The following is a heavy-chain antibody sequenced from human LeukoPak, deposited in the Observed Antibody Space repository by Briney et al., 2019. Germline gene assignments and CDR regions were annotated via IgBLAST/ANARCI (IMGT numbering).Heavy chain of an antibody. J-gene: IGHJ4*02. CDR2: ITWNGGST. D-gene: IGHD5-24*01. Sequence: GGSLRRSCAASGFTFDDYGMSWVRHAPGKGLEWVSGITWNGGSTGYADSVKGRFTISRDNAKNSLYLQMNSLRAEDTALYYCARVVRWLYPIDYWGQGTLVTVSS. V-gene: IGHV3-20*04. CDR3: ARVVRWLYPIDY. CDR1: GFTFDDYG.